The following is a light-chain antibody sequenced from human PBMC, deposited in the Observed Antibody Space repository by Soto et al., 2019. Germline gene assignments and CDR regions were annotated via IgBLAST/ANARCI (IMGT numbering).Light chain of an antibody. CDR1: QRISRS. J-gene: IGKJ1*01. V-gene: IGKV3-11*01. Sequence: EIVLTQSPATLSLSTGERATLSCRASQRISRSLAWYQHKPGQAPRLLIFDTSNRATGIPARFSGSGSGTDFTLTISSLETEDFAIYYCQQRDSWPRTFGQGTKVEIK. CDR3: QQRDSWPRT. CDR2: DTS.